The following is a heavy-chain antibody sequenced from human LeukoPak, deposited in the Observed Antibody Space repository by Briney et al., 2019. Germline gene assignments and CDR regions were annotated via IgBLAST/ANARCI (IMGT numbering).Heavy chain of an antibody. CDR1: GFTFSNYA. CDR2: ISSDGGGT. CDR3: ARDGTTSCLDY. V-gene: IGHV3-64*01. D-gene: IGHD2-2*01. Sequence: GGSLRLSCAASGFTFSNYAMHWVRQAPGKGLEYVSTISSDGGGTYYANSVKGRFAISRDNSKNTLYLQMGSLRAEDMAVYYCARDGTTSCLDYWGQGTLVTVSS. J-gene: IGHJ4*02.